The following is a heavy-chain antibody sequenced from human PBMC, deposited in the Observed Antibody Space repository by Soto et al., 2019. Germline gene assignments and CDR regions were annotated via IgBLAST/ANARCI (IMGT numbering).Heavy chain of an antibody. D-gene: IGHD3-10*01. Sequence: EVQLVESGGGLVKPGGSLRLSCAASGITLSNAWMTWVRQAPGKGLEWVGRIKSKADGSTTEYGSPVKDRFIITRDDSENTLDLQMHSLKTEDTAVYYCARGFSAGKGSPPDYWGQGTLVTVSS. J-gene: IGHJ4*02. CDR1: GITLSNAW. CDR2: IKSKADGSTT. V-gene: IGHV3-15*01. CDR3: ARGFSAGKGSPPDY.